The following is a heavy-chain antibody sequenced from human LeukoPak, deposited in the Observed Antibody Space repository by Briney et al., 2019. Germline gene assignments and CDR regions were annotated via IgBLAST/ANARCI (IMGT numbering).Heavy chain of an antibody. J-gene: IGHJ4*02. CDR3: AVCHWHSSGCRNDY. Sequence: GGSLRLSCAASGFTVSSNYMGWVRQAPGKGLEWVSVSYSGGSSYYADSVKGRFTISRGNSKNTLYLQMNSLRAEDTAVYYCAVCHWHSSGCRNDYWGQGTLVTVSS. CDR1: GFTVSSNY. D-gene: IGHD6-19*01. V-gene: IGHV3-53*01. CDR2: SYSGGSS.